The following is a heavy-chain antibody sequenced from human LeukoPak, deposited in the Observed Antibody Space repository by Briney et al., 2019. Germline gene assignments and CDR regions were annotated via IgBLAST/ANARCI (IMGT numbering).Heavy chain of an antibody. CDR2: ISHDGSNK. Sequence: GGSLRLSCVASGFTFSSYSMNWVRQAPGKGLEWVAVISHDGSNKYYADSVRGRFTISRDNSKNTLYLQMNSLRAEDTAVYYCAKDGDSGDFDYWGQGTLVTVSS. CDR1: GFTFSSYS. D-gene: IGHD3-10*01. V-gene: IGHV3-30*18. J-gene: IGHJ4*02. CDR3: AKDGDSGDFDY.